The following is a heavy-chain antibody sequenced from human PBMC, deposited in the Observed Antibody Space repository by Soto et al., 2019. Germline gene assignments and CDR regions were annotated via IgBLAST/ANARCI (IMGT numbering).Heavy chain of an antibody. Sequence: ASVKVSCKASGYTFTSYYIHWVRQAPGQGLEGMGIINPSGGSTSYAQKFQGRVTMTRDTSTSTVYMELSSLRSEDTAVYYCARDGGPIPIFGVVHQHRNWFDPWGQRTLMTV. V-gene: IGHV1-46*01. D-gene: IGHD3-3*01. J-gene: IGHJ5*02. CDR2: INPSGGST. CDR1: GYTFTSYY. CDR3: ARDGGPIPIFGVVHQHRNWFDP.